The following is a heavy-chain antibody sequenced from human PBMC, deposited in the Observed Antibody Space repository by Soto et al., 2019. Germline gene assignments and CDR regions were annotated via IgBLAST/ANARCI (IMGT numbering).Heavy chain of an antibody. CDR3: ARSIAVPSGHIDH. D-gene: IGHD6-6*01. Sequence: QVQLQESGPGLVKPSETLSLTCRVSGGSMSGYYRSWVRLAPGKGLEWIGYVYYTGSTNYNPSLQSRVRISGATSNKHFSLSLSLVTAAATAVYFCARSIAVPSGHIDHWGQGIRVTISS. J-gene: IGHJ4*02. CDR1: GGSMSGYY. V-gene: IGHV4-59*01. CDR2: VYYTGST.